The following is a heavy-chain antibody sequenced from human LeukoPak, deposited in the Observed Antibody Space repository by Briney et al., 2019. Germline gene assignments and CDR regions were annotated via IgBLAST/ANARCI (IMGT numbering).Heavy chain of an antibody. D-gene: IGHD6-13*01. CDR2: ISSSSSYI. V-gene: IGHV3-21*01. Sequence: GGSLGFSVAAPELTFITNSLNWFRKAPGKGLRWASSISSSSSYIYYADSVKGRFTISRDNAKNSLYLQMNSLRAEDTAVYYCARERYSSSWAVFDYWGQGTLVTVSS. J-gene: IGHJ4*02. CDR1: ELTFITNS. CDR3: ARERYSSSWAVFDY.